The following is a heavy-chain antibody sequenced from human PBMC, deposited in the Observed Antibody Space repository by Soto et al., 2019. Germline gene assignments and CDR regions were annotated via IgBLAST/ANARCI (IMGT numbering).Heavy chain of an antibody. Sequence: GGSRRLCCAASGFTLSGYAVSWVRQAPGKGLEWVSAISVSGGSTYYADSVKGRFTISRDNSKNTLYLQMNSLRAEDTAVYYCAKDAHSSGWYVGFRYYYYGMDVWGQGTTVTVPS. D-gene: IGHD6-19*01. J-gene: IGHJ6*02. CDR1: GFTLSGYA. CDR3: AKDAHSSGWYVGFRYYYYGMDV. CDR2: ISVSGGST. V-gene: IGHV3-23*01.